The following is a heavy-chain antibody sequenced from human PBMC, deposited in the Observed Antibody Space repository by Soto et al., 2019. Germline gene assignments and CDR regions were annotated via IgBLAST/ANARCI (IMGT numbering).Heavy chain of an antibody. CDR3: ARDGSYSGSYYAWFDP. J-gene: IGHJ5*02. CDR1: GGSVSSGSYY. CDR2: IYYSGST. D-gene: IGHD1-26*01. Sequence: SETLSLTCTVSGGSVSSGSYYWSWIRQPPGKGLEWIGYIYYSGSTNYNPSLKSRVTISVDTSKNQFSLKLSSVTAADTAVYYCARDGSYSGSYYAWFDPWGQGTLVTVSS. V-gene: IGHV4-61*01.